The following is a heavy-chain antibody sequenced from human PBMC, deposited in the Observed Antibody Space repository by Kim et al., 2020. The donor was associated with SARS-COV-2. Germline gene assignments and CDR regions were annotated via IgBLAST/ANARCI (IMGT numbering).Heavy chain of an antibody. V-gene: IGHV3-33*06. J-gene: IGHJ5*02. Sequence: GGSLRLSCAASGFTFSSYGMHWVRQAPGKGLEWVAVIWYDGSNKYYADSVKGRFTISRDNSKNTLYLQMNSLRAEDTAVYYCAKDGGHYDILTAMGGLDPWGQGTLVTVSS. CDR1: GFTFSSYG. D-gene: IGHD3-9*01. CDR3: AKDGGHYDILTAMGGLDP. CDR2: IWYDGSNK.